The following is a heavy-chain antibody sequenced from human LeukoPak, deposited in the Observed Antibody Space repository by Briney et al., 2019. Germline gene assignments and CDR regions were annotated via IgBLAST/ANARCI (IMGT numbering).Heavy chain of an antibody. D-gene: IGHD6-19*01. J-gene: IGHJ4*02. CDR3: AISPRYSSGWPFDY. CDR2: TYYRSKWYN. CDR1: GDSVSSNSAA. V-gene: IGHV6-1*01. Sequence: SQTLSLTCAISGDSVSSNSAAWNWIRQSPSRGLEWLGRTYYRSKWYNDYAVSVKSRITINPDTSKNRFSLQLNSVTPEDTAVYYCAISPRYSSGWPFDYWGQGTLVTVSS.